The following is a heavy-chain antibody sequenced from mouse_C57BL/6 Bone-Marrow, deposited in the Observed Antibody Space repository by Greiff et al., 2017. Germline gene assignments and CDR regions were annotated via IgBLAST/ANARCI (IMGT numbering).Heavy chain of an antibody. J-gene: IGHJ1*03. D-gene: IGHD1-1*01. V-gene: IGHV3-6*01. CDR2: ISYDGSN. CDR3: ASYYYGSSPCWYFDV. CDR1: GYSITSGYY. Sequence: EVQLQESGPGLVKPSQSLSLTCSVTGYSITSGYYWNWIRQFPGNKLEWMGYISYDGSNNYNPSLKNRISITRDTSKNQFFLKLNSVTTEDTATYYCASYYYGSSPCWYFDVWGTGTTVTVSS.